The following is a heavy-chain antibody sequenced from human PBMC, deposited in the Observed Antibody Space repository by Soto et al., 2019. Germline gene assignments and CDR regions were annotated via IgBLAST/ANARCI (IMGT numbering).Heavy chain of an antibody. CDR1: GFTFSNAW. V-gene: IGHV3-15*01. Sequence: EVQLVESGGGLVKPGGSLRLSCAGSGFTFSNAWMSWVRRAPGKGLEWVGRIKSDAYGGAIDYAAPVKGRFTISRDDSKNTLFLQMNNLRAEHKAVYSCTTTKGRLEPPTKDFWCQGTPVIVSS. J-gene: IGHJ4*02. D-gene: IGHD2-8*01. CDR2: IKSDAYGGAI. CDR3: TTTKGRLEPPTKDF.